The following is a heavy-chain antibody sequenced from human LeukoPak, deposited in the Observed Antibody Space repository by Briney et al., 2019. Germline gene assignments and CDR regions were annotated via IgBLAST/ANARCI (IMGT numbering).Heavy chain of an antibody. D-gene: IGHD5-18*01. CDR3: AREGYTYDYPYFDY. CDR2: TKQDGSEE. Sequence: GGSLRLSCAASGFTFSSYWMTWVRQAPGKGLEWVAKTKQDGSEEYYVDSVKGRFTISRDNAKNSLYLQMDSLRAKDTAVYYCAREGYTYDYPYFDYWGQGTLVTVSS. CDR1: GFTFSSYW. J-gene: IGHJ4*02. V-gene: IGHV3-7*04.